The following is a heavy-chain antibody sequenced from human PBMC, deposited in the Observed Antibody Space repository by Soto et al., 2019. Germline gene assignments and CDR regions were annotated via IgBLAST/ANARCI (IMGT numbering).Heavy chain of an antibody. CDR1: GGSFSGYY. Sequence: PSETLSLTCAVYGGSFSGYYWSWIRQTPGKGLEWIGEINHSGSTNYNPSLKSRVTISVDTSKNQFSLKLSSVTAADTAVYYCAGGDYAPPSGETLNVVYYFDYWGQGTRVTVSS. D-gene: IGHD4-17*01. V-gene: IGHV4-34*01. CDR2: INHSGST. J-gene: IGHJ4*02. CDR3: AGGDYAPPSGETLNVVYYFDY.